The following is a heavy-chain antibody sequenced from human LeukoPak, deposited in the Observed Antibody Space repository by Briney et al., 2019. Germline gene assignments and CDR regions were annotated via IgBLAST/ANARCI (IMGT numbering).Heavy chain of an antibody. CDR1: GGSFSGYY. CDR2: INHSGST. D-gene: IGHD5-18*01. V-gene: IGHV4-34*01. Sequence: SETQSLTCAVYGGSFSGYYWSWIRQPPGKGLEWIGEINHSGSTNYNPSLKSRDTISVDTSKNQFSLKLSSVTAADTAVYYCARGRRWIQLWLQWYFDYWGQGTLVTVSS. J-gene: IGHJ4*02. CDR3: ARGRRWIQLWLQWYFDY.